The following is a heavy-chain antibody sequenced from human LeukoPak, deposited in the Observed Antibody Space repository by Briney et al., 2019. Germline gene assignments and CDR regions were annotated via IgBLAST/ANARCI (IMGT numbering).Heavy chain of an antibody. CDR1: GFTFSSYA. Sequence: GGSLRLSCAASGFTFSSYAMSWVRQAPGKGLEWVSYISSSGSTIYYADSVKGRFTISRDNAKNSLYLQMNSLRAEDTAVYYCARDRGVRYYGSGSYYYYYGMDVWGQGTTVTVSS. CDR2: ISSSGSTI. V-gene: IGHV3-48*03. CDR3: ARDRGVRYYGSGSYYYYYGMDV. D-gene: IGHD3-10*01. J-gene: IGHJ6*02.